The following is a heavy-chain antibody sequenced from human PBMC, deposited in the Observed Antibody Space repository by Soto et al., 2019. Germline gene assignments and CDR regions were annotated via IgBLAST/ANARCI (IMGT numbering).Heavy chain of an antibody. CDR2: ISGSGGST. CDR1: GFTFSSYA. CDR3: PKVPLLEYTPNEMEV. V-gene: IGHV3-23*01. D-gene: IGHD2-2*02. Sequence: VGSLRLSCAASGFTFSSYAMSWVRQAPGKGLEWVSAISGSGGSTYYADSVKGRFTISRDNSKNTLYLQMNSLRAEDTAVYYCPKVPLLEYTPNEMEVGAKGPTAT. J-gene: IGHJ6*03.